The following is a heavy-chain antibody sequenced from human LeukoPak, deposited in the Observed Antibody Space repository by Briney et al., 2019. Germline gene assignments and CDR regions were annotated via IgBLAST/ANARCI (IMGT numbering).Heavy chain of an antibody. CDR2: INHSGST. D-gene: IGHD2-15*01. V-gene: IGHV4-34*01. CDR3: ARHRCSGGSCYPMNWFDP. Sequence: SETLSLTCAVYGGSFSGCYWSWIRQPPGKGLEWIGEINHSGSTNYNPSLKSPVTIPVDTSKNQFSLKLSSVTAADTAVYYCARHRCSGGSCYPMNWFDPWGQGTLVTVSS. J-gene: IGHJ5*02. CDR1: GGSFSGCY.